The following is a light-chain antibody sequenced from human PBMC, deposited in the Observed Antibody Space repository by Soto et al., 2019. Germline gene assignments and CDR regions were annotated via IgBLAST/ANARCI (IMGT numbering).Light chain of an antibody. CDR3: SSYTTSGTPV. CDR1: SSDVGGYNY. J-gene: IGLJ3*02. V-gene: IGLV2-14*01. CDR2: EVS. Sequence: QSALTQPASVSGSPGQTITISCTGTSSDVGGYNYLSWYQQHPGNAPKVMIYEVSHRPSGVSNRFSGSKSGNTASLTISGLQAEDEDDYFCSSYTTSGTPVFGGGTKLTVL.